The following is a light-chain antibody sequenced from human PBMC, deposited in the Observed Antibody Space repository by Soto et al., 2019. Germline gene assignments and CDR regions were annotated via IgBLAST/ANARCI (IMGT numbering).Light chain of an antibody. V-gene: IGKV3-20*01. Sequence: DIVMTQSPGTLALSPGERATLSCRASQSVSSSYLAWYQQKPGQAPRLLIHGASSRATGIPDRISGSGSGTDFTLTISRLEPEDFAVYYCQQYGSSPITFGQGTRLEVK. CDR3: QQYGSSPIT. CDR2: GAS. J-gene: IGKJ5*01. CDR1: QSVSSSY.